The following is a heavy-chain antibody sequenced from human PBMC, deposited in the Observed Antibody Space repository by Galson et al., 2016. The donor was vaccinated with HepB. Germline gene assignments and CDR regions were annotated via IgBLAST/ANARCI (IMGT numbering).Heavy chain of an antibody. V-gene: IGHV3-48*01. CDR2: ISDTSRAI. D-gene: IGHD3-3*01. CDR3: ACDTAIFARSSGMDV. J-gene: IGHJ6*02. CDR1: GFSFTTYS. Sequence: SLRLSCAASGFSFTTYSMNWVRQAPGKGLEWVSYISDTSRAIYYADSVRGRFTISRDNAKNSPYLQMDSLRGEDTAVYYCACDTAIFARSSGMDVWGQGTTVIVSS.